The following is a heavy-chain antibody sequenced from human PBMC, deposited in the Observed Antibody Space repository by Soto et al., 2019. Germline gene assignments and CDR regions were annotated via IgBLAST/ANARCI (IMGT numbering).Heavy chain of an antibody. CDR1: GYTFTSYG. V-gene: IGHV1-3*01. D-gene: IGHD3-10*01. CDR3: ARARIPYYGSGSYWDRYPELYYFDY. CDR2: INAGNGHT. J-gene: IGHJ4*02. Sequence: ASVKVSCKASGYTFTSYGISWVRQAPGQGLERMGWINAGNGHTKYSQKFQGRVTITRDTSASTAYMELSSLRSEDTAVYYCARARIPYYGSGSYWDRYPELYYFDYWGQGTLVTVSS.